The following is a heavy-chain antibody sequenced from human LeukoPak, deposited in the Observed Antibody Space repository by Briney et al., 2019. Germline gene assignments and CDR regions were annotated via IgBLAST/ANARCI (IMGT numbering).Heavy chain of an antibody. CDR2: NIPPLGTP. V-gene: IGHV1-69*13. D-gene: IGHD2-15*01. CDR3: ARDPSSSVGIVVVQHATDAFDI. CDR1: GGTFSSYA. Sequence: GASVKVSCKASGGTFSSYAISWVRQAPGQGLEWMGGNIPPLGTPDYAQKFQGRVTITADESTSTVYMELTSLTSEDTAIYYCARDPSSSVGIVVVQHATDAFDIWGQGTMVTVSS. J-gene: IGHJ3*02.